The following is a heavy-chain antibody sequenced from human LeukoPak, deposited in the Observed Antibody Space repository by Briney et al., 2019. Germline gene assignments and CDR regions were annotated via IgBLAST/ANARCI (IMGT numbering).Heavy chain of an antibody. CDR1: GFTFSSYW. CDR3: ARVPRDYYDSSGYYSSYYFDY. D-gene: IGHD3-22*01. CDR2: IKQDGSEK. Sequence: GGSLRLSCAASGFTFSSYWMSWVRQAPGKGLEWVANIKQDGSEKYYVDSVKGRFTISRDNAKNSLYLQMSSLRAEDTAVYYCARVPRDYYDSSGYYSSYYFDYWGQGTLVTVSS. V-gene: IGHV3-7*01. J-gene: IGHJ4*02.